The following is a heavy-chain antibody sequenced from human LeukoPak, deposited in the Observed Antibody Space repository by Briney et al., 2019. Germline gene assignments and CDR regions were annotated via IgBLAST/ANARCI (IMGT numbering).Heavy chain of an antibody. CDR3: VITSSGWYVFDN. Sequence: PGGSLRLSCAASGFTFSSYWMHWVRQAPGKGLVWVSRINSDGSNTGYADSVKGRFTISRDNAENTLYLQMNSLRAEDTAVYYCVITSSGWYVFDNWGQGTLVILSS. CDR2: INSDGSNT. J-gene: IGHJ4*02. V-gene: IGHV3-74*01. D-gene: IGHD6-19*01. CDR1: GFTFSSYW.